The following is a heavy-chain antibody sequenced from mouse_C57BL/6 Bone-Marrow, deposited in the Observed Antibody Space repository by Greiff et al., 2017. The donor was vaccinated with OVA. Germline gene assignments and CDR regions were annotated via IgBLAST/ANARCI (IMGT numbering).Heavy chain of an antibody. V-gene: IGHV1-72*01. D-gene: IGHD2-1*01. J-gene: IGHJ4*01. CDR3: ARGAFYYGNYVNYAMDY. Sequence: QVHVKQPGAELVKPGASVKLSCKASGYTFTSYWMHWVKQRPGRGLEWIGRIDPNSGGTKYNEKFKSKATLTVDKPSSTAYMQLSSLTSEDSAVYYCARGAFYYGNYVNYAMDYWGQGTSVTVSS. CDR2: IDPNSGGT. CDR1: GYTFTSYW.